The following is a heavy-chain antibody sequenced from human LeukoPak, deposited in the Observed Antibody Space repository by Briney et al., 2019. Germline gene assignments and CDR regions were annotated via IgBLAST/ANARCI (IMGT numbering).Heavy chain of an antibody. CDR2: MNPNSGNT. CDR1: GYTFTSYD. D-gene: IGHD5-18*01. V-gene: IGHV1-8*01. Sequence: ASVTVSCKASGYTFTSYDINWVRQATGQGLEWMGWMNPNSGNTGYALKFQGRVTMTRNTSISTAYMELSSLRSEDTAVYYCARRGYSYGFDYWGQGTLVTVSS. J-gene: IGHJ4*02. CDR3: ARRGYSYGFDY.